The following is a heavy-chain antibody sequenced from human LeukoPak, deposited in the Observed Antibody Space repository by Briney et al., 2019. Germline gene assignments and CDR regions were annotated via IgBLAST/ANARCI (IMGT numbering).Heavy chain of an antibody. Sequence: RPSETLSLTCTVSGGTISSNYWSWIRQPPGKGLEWIGRIYTSGSTYYNPSLKSRVTMSVDTSKNQFSLKLSSVTAADTAVYYCAREGITIFGVVIRDVWGEGTTVTVSS. D-gene: IGHD3-3*01. CDR1: GGTISSNY. CDR3: AREGITIFGVVIRDV. V-gene: IGHV4-4*07. CDR2: IYTSGST. J-gene: IGHJ6*04.